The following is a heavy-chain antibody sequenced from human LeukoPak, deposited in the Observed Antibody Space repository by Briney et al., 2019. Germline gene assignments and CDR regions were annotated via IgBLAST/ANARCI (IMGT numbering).Heavy chain of an antibody. CDR3: AREGRCSSTSCYKGGFDI. D-gene: IGHD2-2*02. CDR1: GFTFSSYW. J-gene: IGHJ3*02. CDR2: IKQDGSEK. Sequence: GGSLRLSCAASGFTFSSYWMSWVRQAPGKGLEWVANIKQDGSEKYYVDSVKGRFTISRDNAKNSLYLQMNSLRAEDTAVYYCAREGRCSSTSCYKGGFDIWGQGTMVTVSS. V-gene: IGHV3-7*01.